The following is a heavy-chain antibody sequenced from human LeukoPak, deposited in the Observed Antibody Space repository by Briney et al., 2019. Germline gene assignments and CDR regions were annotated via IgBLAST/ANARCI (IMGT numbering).Heavy chain of an antibody. CDR1: GGSFSGYY. V-gene: IGHV4-39*01. CDR2: IYYTGTT. CDR3: ARRPIAAGNNWFDP. J-gene: IGHJ5*02. D-gene: IGHD6-13*01. Sequence: TSETLSLTCAVYGGSFSGYYWGWVRQPPGKGLDWIGSIYYTGTTYYSPSLQTRATLSFDTSKNQFSLKLTSVTAADTAVYFCARRPIAAGNNWFDPWGQGTLVTVSS.